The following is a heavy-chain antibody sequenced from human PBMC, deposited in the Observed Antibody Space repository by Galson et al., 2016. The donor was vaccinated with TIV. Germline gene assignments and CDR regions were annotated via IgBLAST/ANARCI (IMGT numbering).Heavy chain of an antibody. Sequence: SVKVSCKASGYTFTSYYLYWVRQAPGQGLEWMGLINPSGGGTTYAQKFEGRVTMTRDTSTSTVYVELSSLRSEDTAVYYCARGDSHNYIDSGHLSFNIWGQGTMVTVSS. CDR2: INPSGGGT. CDR3: ARGDSHNYIDSGHLSFNI. D-gene: IGHD1-20*01. CDR1: GYTFTSYY. J-gene: IGHJ3*02. V-gene: IGHV1-46*01.